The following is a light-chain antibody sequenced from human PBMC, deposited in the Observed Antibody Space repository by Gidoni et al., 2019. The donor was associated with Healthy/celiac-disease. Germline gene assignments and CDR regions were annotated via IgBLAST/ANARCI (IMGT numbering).Light chain of an antibody. V-gene: IGLV2-23*01. CDR1: SSYVGSYNL. Sequence: QSALTQPASVSGSPGQSITLSCTRTSSYVGSYNLVSWYQQHPGKAPKLMIYEGSKRPSGVSNRFSGSKSGNTASLTISGLQAEDEADYYCCSYAGSSTSYVFGTGTKFTVL. CDR3: CSYAGSSTSYV. J-gene: IGLJ1*01. CDR2: EGS.